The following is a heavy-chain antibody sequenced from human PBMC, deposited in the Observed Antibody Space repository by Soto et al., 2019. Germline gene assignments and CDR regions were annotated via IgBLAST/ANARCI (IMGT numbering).Heavy chain of an antibody. CDR3: ARVFYSVAGTGGLDY. V-gene: IGHV3-48*02. CDR1: GFTFSSYS. J-gene: IGHJ4*02. D-gene: IGHD6-19*01. CDR2: ISSSSSTI. Sequence: EVQLVDSGGGLVQPGGSLRLSCAAYGFTFSSYSMNWVRQAPGKGLEWVSYISSSSSTIYYADSVKGRFTISRDNAKNSLYLQMNSLRDEDTAVYYCARVFYSVAGTGGLDYWGQGTLVTVSS.